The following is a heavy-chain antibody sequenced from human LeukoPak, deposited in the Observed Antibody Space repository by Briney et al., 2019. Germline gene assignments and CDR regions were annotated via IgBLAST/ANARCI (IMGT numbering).Heavy chain of an antibody. CDR2: IYYSGST. Sequence: SETLSLTCNVSGGSISSGGSRWSWIRQHPGKGLEWIGYIYYSGSTYYNPSLESRLTMSVDTSKNQFSLHLTSVSAADTAVYYCARDWGTYFDYWGQGTLVTVSS. CDR3: ARDWGTYFDY. V-gene: IGHV4-31*03. D-gene: IGHD7-27*01. J-gene: IGHJ4*02. CDR1: GGSISSGGSR.